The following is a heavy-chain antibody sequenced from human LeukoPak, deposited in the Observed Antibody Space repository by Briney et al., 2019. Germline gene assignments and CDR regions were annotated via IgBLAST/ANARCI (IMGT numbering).Heavy chain of an antibody. Sequence: GGSLRLSCAASGFTFSSYDMSWVRQAPGKGLEWVSGISGSGGSTYYADSVKGRFTISRDNSKNTLFLKMNSLRAEDTAVYYCAKRPTTYYFDYWGQGTLVTVSS. V-gene: IGHV3-23*01. D-gene: IGHD1-7*01. CDR2: ISGSGGST. CDR3: AKRPTTYYFDY. J-gene: IGHJ4*02. CDR1: GFTFSSYD.